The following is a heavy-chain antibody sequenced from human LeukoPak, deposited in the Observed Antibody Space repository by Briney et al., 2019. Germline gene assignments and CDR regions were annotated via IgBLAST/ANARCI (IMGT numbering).Heavy chain of an antibody. Sequence: SVKVSCKASGGTFSSYAISWVRQAPGQGLEWMGGIIPIFDTANYAQKFQGRVTITADESTSTAYMELSSLRSEDTAVYYCASLMTSYYYYGMDVWGQGTTVTVSS. J-gene: IGHJ6*02. CDR3: ASLMTSYYYYGMDV. V-gene: IGHV1-69*13. CDR1: GGTFSSYA. CDR2: IIPIFDTA.